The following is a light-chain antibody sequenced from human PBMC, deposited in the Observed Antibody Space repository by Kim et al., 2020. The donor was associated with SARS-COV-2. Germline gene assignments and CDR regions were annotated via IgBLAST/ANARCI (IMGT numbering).Light chain of an antibody. CDR1: NNVVGGYNF. J-gene: IGLJ2*01. CDR3: SSYTGAGTVI. V-gene: IGLV2-14*01. Sequence: GQAVTISCTGNNNVVGGYNFVSWYQQHPGNAPQLMVHEVTNRPSGVSNRFSGSKSGNTASLTISGLQAEDEADYYCSSYTGAGTVIFGGGTQLTVL. CDR2: EVT.